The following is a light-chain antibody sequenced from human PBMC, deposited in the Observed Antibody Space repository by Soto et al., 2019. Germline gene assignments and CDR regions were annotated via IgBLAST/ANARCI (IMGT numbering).Light chain of an antibody. CDR1: NKEVVAYNY. Sequence: ALNHAPPASGGPCQALTIPLPRDNKEVVAYNYVSWYQQLPGKAPKLIIYEVSKRPSGVPDRFSGSKSGNTASLTVSGLQAEDEADYYCTSYAGTYSFFYVFGTGTKVTVL. J-gene: IGLJ1*01. CDR3: TSYAGTYSFFYV. V-gene: IGLV2-8*01. CDR2: EVS.